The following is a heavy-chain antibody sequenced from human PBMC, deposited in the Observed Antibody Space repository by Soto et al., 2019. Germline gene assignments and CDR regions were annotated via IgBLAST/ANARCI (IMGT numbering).Heavy chain of an antibody. CDR1: GGSISSGGYY. CDR2: IYHSGST. Sequence: SETLSLTCTVSGGSISSGGYYWSWIRQHPGKGLGCIGSIYHSGSTYYNPSLKSRVTISVDTSKNQFSLKLNSVTAADTAVYYCVGEQVMSTAPRVVDYWGQGTLVTVSS. V-gene: IGHV4-31*03. D-gene: IGHD4-17*01. J-gene: IGHJ4*02. CDR3: VGEQVMSTAPRVVDY.